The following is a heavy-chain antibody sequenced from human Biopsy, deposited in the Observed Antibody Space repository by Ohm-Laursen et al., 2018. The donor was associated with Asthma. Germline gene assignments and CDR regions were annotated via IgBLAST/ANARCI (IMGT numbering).Heavy chain of an antibody. CDR2: IYHRGNT. D-gene: IGHD3-3*01. J-gene: IGHJ6*02. V-gene: IGHV4-31*03. CDR1: GYSISNSGYY. Sequence: TLSLTCSVSGYSISNSGYYWTWVRQRPGKGLEWIGNIYHRGNTKYNPSLKSRLSFSVDTSKNQFSLKLSSVTAADTAIYFCARDYYDFWNRSVYTYFGMDVWGRGTTVVVSS. CDR3: ARDYYDFWNRSVYTYFGMDV.